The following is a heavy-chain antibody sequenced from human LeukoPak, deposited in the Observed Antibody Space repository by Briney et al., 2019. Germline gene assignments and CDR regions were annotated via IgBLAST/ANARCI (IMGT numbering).Heavy chain of an antibody. D-gene: IGHD4-17*01. CDR1: GFTFSSYS. CDR2: ISSSSSYI. J-gene: IGHJ4*02. V-gene: IGHV3-21*01. Sequence: GGSPRLSCAASGFTFSSYSMNWVRQAPGKGLEWVSSISSSSSYIYYADSVKGRFTISRDNAKNSLYLQMNSLRAEDTAVYYCARGADYGDYQFDYWGQGTLVTVSS. CDR3: ARGADYGDYQFDY.